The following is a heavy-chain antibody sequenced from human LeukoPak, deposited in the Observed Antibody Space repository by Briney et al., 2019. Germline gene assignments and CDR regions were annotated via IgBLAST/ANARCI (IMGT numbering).Heavy chain of an antibody. CDR2: VSGSGAHT. J-gene: IGHJ4*02. CDR1: GFTFSSYA. CDR3: ARTYYYDSSGYHP. Sequence: GGSLRLSCAASGFTFSSYAMTWVRQAPGKGLQWVSAVSGSGAHTYYADSVKGRFTISRDNSRDTLYLQMNSLRAEDTAVYYCARTYYYDSSGYHPWGQGTLVTVSS. D-gene: IGHD3-22*01. V-gene: IGHV3-23*01.